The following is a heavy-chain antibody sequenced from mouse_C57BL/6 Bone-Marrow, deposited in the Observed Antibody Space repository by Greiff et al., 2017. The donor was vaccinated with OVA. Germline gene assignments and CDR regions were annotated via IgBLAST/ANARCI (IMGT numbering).Heavy chain of an antibody. D-gene: IGHD4-1*01. CDR3: AGGTLYWYFDV. Sequence: VQLQQSGAELVKPGASVKISCKASGYAFSSYWMNWVKQRPGTGLEWIGQIYPGDGDTNYNGKFKGKATLTADKSSSTAYMQLSSLTSEDSAVYFCAGGTLYWYFDVWGTGTTVTVSS. V-gene: IGHV1-80*01. CDR2: IYPGDGDT. CDR1: GYAFSSYW. J-gene: IGHJ1*03.